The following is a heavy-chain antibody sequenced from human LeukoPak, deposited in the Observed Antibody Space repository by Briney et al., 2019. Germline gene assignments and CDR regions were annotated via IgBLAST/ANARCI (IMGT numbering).Heavy chain of an antibody. CDR2: ISGSGDAT. CDR1: GFIFSRYA. J-gene: IGHJ6*02. Sequence: GGSLRLSCAASGFIFSRYAMNWVRQAPGKGLEWVSGISGSGDATFYADPVKGRFTISRDNSKNTLYLQMNSLRGDDTAVYYCAKYVTPPGTYYYGLDVWGQGTTVTVSS. D-gene: IGHD6-13*01. CDR3: AKYVTPPGTYYYGLDV. V-gene: IGHV3-23*01.